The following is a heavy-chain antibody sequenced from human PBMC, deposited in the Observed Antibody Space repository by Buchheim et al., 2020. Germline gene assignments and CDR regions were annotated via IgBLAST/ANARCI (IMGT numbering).Heavy chain of an antibody. D-gene: IGHD4-17*01. CDR3: VRLDYGRIDC. V-gene: IGHV4-39*01. CDR2: IYYSGTT. CDR1: GGSISSSSYN. Sequence: QLQLQESGPGLVKPSETLSLTCTVSGGSISSSSYNWGWIRQPPGKGLEWIGSIYYSGTTYYNPSLKSRVTVSVDASKNQFSLKLSSVTAADTAVYYCVRLDYGRIDCWGLGTL. J-gene: IGHJ4*02.